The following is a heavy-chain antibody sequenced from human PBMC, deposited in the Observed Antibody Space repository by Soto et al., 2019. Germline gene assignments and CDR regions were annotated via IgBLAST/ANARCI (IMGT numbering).Heavy chain of an antibody. D-gene: IGHD3-10*01. CDR2: IYWDDDK. Sequence: QITLKESGRTLVKPTQTLTLTCSFSGFSLRANGVGVGWIRQPPGKALECLARIYWDDDKRYSPSLQSRLTITXXTSRNQVVLTMANMDPEDTGTYYCARIKVVRGVIITDAFDIWGQGAVVTVSS. CDR1: GFSLRANGVG. V-gene: IGHV2-5*02. J-gene: IGHJ3*02. CDR3: ARIKVVRGVIITDAFDI.